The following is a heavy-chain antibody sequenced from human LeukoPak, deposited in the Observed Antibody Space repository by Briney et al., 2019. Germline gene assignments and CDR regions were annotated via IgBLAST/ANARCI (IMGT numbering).Heavy chain of an antibody. D-gene: IGHD2-2*01. Sequence: GGSLRLSCAASGFTFSSYGMHWVRQAPGKGLEWMAFIWYDGSKTFHADSVKGRFTISRDNSKNTLYLQMNSLRAEDTAVFYCAKDPLGYCTSASCRYLDSWGQGTLATVSS. CDR3: AKDPLGYCTSASCRYLDS. CDR1: GFTFSSYG. V-gene: IGHV3-30*02. CDR2: IWYDGSKT. J-gene: IGHJ5*01.